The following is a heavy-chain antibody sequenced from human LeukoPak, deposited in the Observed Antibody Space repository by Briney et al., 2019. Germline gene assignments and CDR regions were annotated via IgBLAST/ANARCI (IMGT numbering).Heavy chain of an antibody. D-gene: IGHD1-26*01. V-gene: IGHV3-21*01. J-gene: IGHJ5*02. CDR1: GFTFSSYS. Sequence: GSLRLSCAASGFTFSSYSMNWVRQAPGKGLEWVSSVSSSSSYIYYADSVKGRFTISRDNAKNSLYLQMNSLRAEDTAVYYRARGVGANYTPWGQGTLVTVSS. CDR2: VSSSSSYI. CDR3: ARGVGANYTP.